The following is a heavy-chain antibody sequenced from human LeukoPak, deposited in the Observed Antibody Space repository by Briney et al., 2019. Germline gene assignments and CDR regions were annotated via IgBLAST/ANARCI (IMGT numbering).Heavy chain of an antibody. CDR3: AIDSNWNYFHGSTFDP. D-gene: IGHD1-7*01. V-gene: IGHV1-18*01. J-gene: IGHJ5*02. Sequence: AASVRVSCKASGYTFTSYGISWVRQAPGHGLDWMEWISAYNGNTNYAQKLQGRVTMTTDTSTSTAYMKLRSLRSDDTAAYYCAIDSNWNYFHGSTFDPWGQGTLVTVSP. CDR1: GYTFTSYG. CDR2: ISAYNGNT.